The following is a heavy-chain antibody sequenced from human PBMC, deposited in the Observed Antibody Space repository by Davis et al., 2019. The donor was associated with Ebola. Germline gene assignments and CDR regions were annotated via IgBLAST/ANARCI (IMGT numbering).Heavy chain of an antibody. CDR3: ATSYSSSSHWFDP. D-gene: IGHD6-6*01. V-gene: IGHV3-30-3*01. J-gene: IGHJ5*02. Sequence: GESLKISCAASGFTFSSYAMHWVRQAPGKGLEWVAVISYDGSNKYYADSVKGRFTISRDNSKNTLYLQMNSLRAEDTAVYYCATSYSSSSHWFDPWGQGTLVTVSS. CDR2: ISYDGSNK. CDR1: GFTFSSYA.